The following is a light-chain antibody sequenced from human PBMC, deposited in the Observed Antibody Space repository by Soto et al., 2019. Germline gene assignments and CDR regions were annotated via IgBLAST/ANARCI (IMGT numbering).Light chain of an antibody. CDR2: KAS. V-gene: IGKV1-5*03. J-gene: IGKJ1*01. CDR3: QQYNSYSPP. Sequence: DIQMTQSPSTLSASVGDRVTITCRASQTIGNWLAWYQQKPGRAPKLLIYKASTLDSGVPSRFSGSGFGTEFTLTISSLQPDDFATYYCQQYNSYSPPFGQGTTVELK. CDR1: QTIGNW.